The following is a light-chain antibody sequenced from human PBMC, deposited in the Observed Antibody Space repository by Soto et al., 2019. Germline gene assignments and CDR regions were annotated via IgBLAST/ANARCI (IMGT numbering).Light chain of an antibody. V-gene: IGLV2-23*01. CDR2: EGS. CDR1: SSDVGSYKF. CDR3: CSYAGSSTVV. J-gene: IGLJ2*01. Sequence: QSALTQHAYVSGSPGQSITISCTGTSSDVGSYKFVSWYQQHPGKAPKLMIYEGSKRPSGVSNRFSGSKSGNTASLTISGLQAEDEADYYCCSYAGSSTVVFGGGTKLTVL.